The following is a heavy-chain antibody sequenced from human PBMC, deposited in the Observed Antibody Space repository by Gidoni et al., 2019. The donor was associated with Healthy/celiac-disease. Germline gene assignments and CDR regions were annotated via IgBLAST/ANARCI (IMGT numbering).Heavy chain of an antibody. CDR3: AEATWSAASEYFQH. D-gene: IGHD1-26*01. Sequence: QVRLVESGGGVVQPGGSLRLSCAASGFTFSSYGMHWVRQAPGKGLEWVAFIRYDGSNKYYADSVKGRFTISRDNSKNTLYLQMNSLRAEDTAVYYCAEATWSAASEYFQHWGQGTLDTVSS. V-gene: IGHV3-30*02. CDR2: IRYDGSNK. J-gene: IGHJ1*01. CDR1: GFTFSSYG.